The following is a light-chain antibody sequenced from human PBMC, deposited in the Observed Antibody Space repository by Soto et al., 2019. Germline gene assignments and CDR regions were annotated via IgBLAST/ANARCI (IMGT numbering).Light chain of an antibody. CDR3: QQYNDYSWT. J-gene: IGKJ1*01. V-gene: IGKV1-39*01. CDR2: AAS. Sequence: DIQMTQSPSSLSASVGDRVTITCRASQTIITYLNWYRQTPGKAPKLLIYAASSLQSGVPSRFSGSGSGTEFTLTISSLQPDDVATYYCQQYNDYSWTFGQGTKVDIK. CDR1: QTIITY.